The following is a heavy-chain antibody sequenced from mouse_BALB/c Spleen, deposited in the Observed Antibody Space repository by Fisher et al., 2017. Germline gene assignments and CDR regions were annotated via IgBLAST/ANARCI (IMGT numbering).Heavy chain of an antibody. V-gene: IGHV14-2*02. CDR3: ARLWKYGYGGTGYAMDY. D-gene: IGHD2-2*01. J-gene: IGHJ4*01. Sequence: KFKGKATITADTSSNTAYLQLSSLTSEDSAVYYCARLWKYGYGGTGYAMDYWGQGTSVTVSS.